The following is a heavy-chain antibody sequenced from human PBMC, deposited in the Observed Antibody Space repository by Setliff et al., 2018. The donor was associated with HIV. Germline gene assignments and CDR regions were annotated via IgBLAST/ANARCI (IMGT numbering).Heavy chain of an antibody. V-gene: IGHV5-51*01. Sequence: GESLKISCQASGYSFTKFWIGWVRQMPGKGLEWMGLIYPGDSDTRYSPSFQGQVTISADKSTNTLFLQLSGLKPSDTAMYYCAREMRTIEGGALDIWGQGTLVTVSS. D-gene: IGHD1-1*01. CDR3: AREMRTIEGGALDI. CDR1: GYSFTKFW. CDR2: IYPGDSDT. J-gene: IGHJ3*02.